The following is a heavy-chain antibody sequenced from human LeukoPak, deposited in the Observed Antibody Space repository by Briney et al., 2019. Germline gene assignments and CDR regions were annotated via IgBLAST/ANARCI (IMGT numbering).Heavy chain of an antibody. CDR1: GFTFSSYG. CDR2: IWYDGSNK. Sequence: PGGSLRLSCAASGFTFSSYGMHWVRQAPGKGLEWVAVIWYDGSNKYYADSVKGRFTISRDNSKNTLYLQMNSLRAEDTAVYYCARDLGATNYGMDVWGQGTTVTVSS. V-gene: IGHV3-33*01. CDR3: ARDLGATNYGMDV. J-gene: IGHJ6*02. D-gene: IGHD5-12*01.